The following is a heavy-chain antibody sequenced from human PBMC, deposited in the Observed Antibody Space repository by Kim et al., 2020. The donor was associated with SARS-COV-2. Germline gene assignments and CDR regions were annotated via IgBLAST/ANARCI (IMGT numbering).Heavy chain of an antibody. CDR2: INHSGTT. CDR1: GGTFNDYY. J-gene: IGHJ4*02. D-gene: IGHD1-20*01. CDR3: ARAPRLITPMAPYPDNFDY. Sequence: SETLSLTCAVSGGTFNDYYWTWIRQPTGKGLEWIGDINHSGTTNYSPSLKSRVTFSVDTSKNQFSLSLSSVTAADTAVYYCARAPRLITPMAPYPDNFDYWGLGTPGTVSS. V-gene: IGHV4-34*01.